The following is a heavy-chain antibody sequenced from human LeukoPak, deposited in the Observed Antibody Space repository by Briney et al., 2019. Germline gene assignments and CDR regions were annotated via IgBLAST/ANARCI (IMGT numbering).Heavy chain of an antibody. CDR3: AKEGLSYQLPRGDWFDP. CDR1: GFTFSSYA. Sequence: PGGSLRLSCAASGFTFSSYAMSWVRQTPGKGLEWVSAISGSGGSTYYADSVKGRFTISRDNSKNTLYLQMNSLRAEDTAVYYCAKEGLSYQLPRGDWFDPWGQGTLVTVSS. J-gene: IGHJ5*02. V-gene: IGHV3-23*01. D-gene: IGHD2-2*01. CDR2: ISGSGGST.